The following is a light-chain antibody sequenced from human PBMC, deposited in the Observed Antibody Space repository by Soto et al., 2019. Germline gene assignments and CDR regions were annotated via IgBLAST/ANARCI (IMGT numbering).Light chain of an antibody. V-gene: IGKV3D-20*02. Sequence: ENGLTQSPGTLSLSPGERATLSCRASQSVSSNFLAWYQQKPGQAPRLLIYDASTRATGIPARFSGSGSGTDFTLTIGSLEPEDFAVYYCQQRSNWPPSITFGQGTRLEIK. CDR3: QQRSNWPPSIT. CDR1: QSVSSN. J-gene: IGKJ5*01. CDR2: DAS.